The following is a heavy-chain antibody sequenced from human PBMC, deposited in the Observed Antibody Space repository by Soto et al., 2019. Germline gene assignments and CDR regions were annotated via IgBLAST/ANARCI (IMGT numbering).Heavy chain of an antibody. CDR2: IYYSGST. CDR1: GGSISSYY. Sequence: SETLSLTCTVSGGSISSYYWSWIRQPPGKGLEWIGNIYYSGSTNYNPSLKSRVTISVDTSKNQFSLKLSSVTAADTAVYYCARVWGGAFDFWGQGTMVTVSS. D-gene: IGHD3-10*01. V-gene: IGHV4-59*01. CDR3: ARVWGGAFDF. J-gene: IGHJ3*01.